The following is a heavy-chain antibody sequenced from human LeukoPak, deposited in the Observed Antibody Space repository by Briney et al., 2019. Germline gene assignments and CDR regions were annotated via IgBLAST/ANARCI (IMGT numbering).Heavy chain of an antibody. J-gene: IGHJ6*02. V-gene: IGHV3-23*01. CDR1: GFTFSSYA. D-gene: IGHD3-3*01. Sequence: GGSLRLSCAASGFTFSSYAMSWVRQAPGKALEWVSAISGSGGSTYYADSVKGRFTISRDNSKNTLYLQMNSLRAEDTAVYYCAKGLNYDFWSGYLAVEYYYYGMDVWGQGTTVTVSS. CDR2: ISGSGGST. CDR3: AKGLNYDFWSGYLAVEYYYYGMDV.